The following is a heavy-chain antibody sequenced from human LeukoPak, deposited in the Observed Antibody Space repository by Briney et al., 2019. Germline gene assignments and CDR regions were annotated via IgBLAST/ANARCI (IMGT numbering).Heavy chain of an antibody. J-gene: IGHJ3*02. Sequence: ASVKVSCKASGYTFTGYYMHWVRQAPGQGLEWMGWINPNSGGTNYAQKFQGRVTMTRDTSISTAYIELSRLRSDDTAVYYCATDVTMIVVVTDDGAFDIWGQGTMVTVSS. D-gene: IGHD3-22*01. V-gene: IGHV1-2*02. CDR3: ATDVTMIVVVTDDGAFDI. CDR1: GYTFTGYY. CDR2: INPNSGGT.